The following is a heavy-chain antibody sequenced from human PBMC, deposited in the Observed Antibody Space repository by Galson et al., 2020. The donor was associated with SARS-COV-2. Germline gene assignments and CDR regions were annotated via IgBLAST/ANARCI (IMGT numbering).Heavy chain of an antibody. J-gene: IGHJ3*02. Sequence: QAGGSLRLSCAASGFTFSTSVMHWVRQTPGKELEWVAGISYDGSSEHYADSVKGRFTISRDNSKNTVYLQMNSLGADDTADYHCATEGHSSGHAGAFDIWGQGTLVTVSS. CDR1: GFTFSTSV. CDR3: ATEGHSSGHAGAFDI. D-gene: IGHD6-25*01. V-gene: IGHV3-30*04. CDR2: ISYDGSSE.